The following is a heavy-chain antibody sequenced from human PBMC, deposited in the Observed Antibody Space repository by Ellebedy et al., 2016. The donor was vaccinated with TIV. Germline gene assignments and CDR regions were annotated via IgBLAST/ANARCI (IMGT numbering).Heavy chain of an antibody. CDR3: SRGIAAVMY. D-gene: IGHD6-13*01. J-gene: IGHJ4*02. CDR1: GFTFSNYS. Sequence: PGGSLRLSCAASGFTFSNYSMNWVRQAPGKGLEWVSSITRSSSYMFYAYSVKGRCTISRDNSKNSLYLQMTSLRAEYTAVYYCSRGIAAVMYWGQGTLVTVSS. V-gene: IGHV3-21*01. CDR2: ITRSSSYM.